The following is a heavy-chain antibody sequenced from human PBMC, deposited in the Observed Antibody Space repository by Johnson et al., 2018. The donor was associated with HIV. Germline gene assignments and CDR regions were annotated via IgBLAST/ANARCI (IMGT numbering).Heavy chain of an antibody. CDR2: IYSGGST. Sequence: EKLVESGGGVVQPGRSLRLSCAVSGFTVSSNYMSWVRQAPGKGLEWVSVIYSGGSTYYADSVKGRFTISRDNSKNTLYLQMNSLRAEDTAVYYCAREGTVSYGGAFDIWGQGTMVTVSS. J-gene: IGHJ3*02. V-gene: IGHV3-66*01. CDR3: AREGTVSYGGAFDI. CDR1: GFTVSSNY. D-gene: IGHD4-17*01.